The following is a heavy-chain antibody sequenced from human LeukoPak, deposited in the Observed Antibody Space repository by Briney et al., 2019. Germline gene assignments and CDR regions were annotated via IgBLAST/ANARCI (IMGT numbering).Heavy chain of an antibody. CDR1: GGSISSYY. CDR2: IYYSGST. V-gene: IGHV4-59*06. CDR3: ARGHSSSSSMGDAFDI. J-gene: IGHJ3*02. Sequence: SETLSLTCTVSGGSISSYYWSWIRQHPGKGLEWIGYIYYSGSTYYNPSLKSRVTISVDTSKNQFSLKLSSVTAADTAVYYCARGHSSSSSMGDAFDIWGKGTMVTVSS. D-gene: IGHD6-6*01.